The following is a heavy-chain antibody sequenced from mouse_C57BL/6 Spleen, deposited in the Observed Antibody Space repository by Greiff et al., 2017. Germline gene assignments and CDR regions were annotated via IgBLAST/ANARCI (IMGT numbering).Heavy chain of an antibody. J-gene: IGHJ4*01. CDR3: ARRRLHYAMDY. Sequence: QVQLQQPGAELVRPGTSVKLSCKASGYTFTSYWMHWVKQRPGQGLEWIGVIDPSDSYTNYNQKFKGKATLTVDTSSSTAYMQLSSLTSEDSAVYYYARRRLHYAMDYWGQGTSVTVSS. CDR2: IDPSDSYT. CDR1: GYTFTSYW. V-gene: IGHV1-59*01.